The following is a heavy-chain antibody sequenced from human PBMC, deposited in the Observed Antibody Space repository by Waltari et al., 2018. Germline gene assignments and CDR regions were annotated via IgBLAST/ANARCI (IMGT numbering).Heavy chain of an antibody. Sequence: QVQLQQWGAGLLKPSETLSLTCAVYGGSFSGYYWSWIRQPPGTGLEWIGEINHSRSTNDTPSLRRQGTISVDAAKTQFSVKLSSVTAADTAVYYCAGGSAGTPPRYYFDYWGQGTLVTVSS. CDR3: AGGSAGTPPRYYFDY. V-gene: IGHV4-34*01. J-gene: IGHJ4*02. CDR1: GGSFSGYY. D-gene: IGHD6-25*01. CDR2: INHSRST.